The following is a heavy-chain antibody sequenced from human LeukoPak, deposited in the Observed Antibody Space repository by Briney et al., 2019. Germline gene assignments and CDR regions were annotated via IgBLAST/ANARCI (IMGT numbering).Heavy chain of an antibody. CDR3: ARVRAYYYDSSGYYFLDY. Sequence: SETLSLTCTVSGGSISSSSYYWGWNRQPPGKGLEWIGSIYYSGSTYYNPSLKSRVTISVDTSKNQFSLKLSSVTAADTAVYYCARVRAYYYDSSGYYFLDYWGQGTLVTVSS. CDR1: GGSISSSSYY. J-gene: IGHJ4*02. CDR2: IYYSGST. V-gene: IGHV4-39*07. D-gene: IGHD3-22*01.